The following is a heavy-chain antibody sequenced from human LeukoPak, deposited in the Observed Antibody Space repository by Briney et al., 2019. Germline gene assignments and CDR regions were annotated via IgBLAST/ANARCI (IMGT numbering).Heavy chain of an antibody. CDR1: GYTFTSYY. J-gene: IGHJ4*02. CDR2: INPSGGST. Sequence: ASVKVSCKASGYTFTSYYMHWVRQAPGQGLEWMGIINPSGGSTSYAQKFQGRVTMTRDTSTSTVYMELSSLRSEDTAVYYCARDRLGKAYSSSFNYWGQGTLVTVSS. CDR3: ARDRLGKAYSSSFNY. V-gene: IGHV1-46*01. D-gene: IGHD6-6*01.